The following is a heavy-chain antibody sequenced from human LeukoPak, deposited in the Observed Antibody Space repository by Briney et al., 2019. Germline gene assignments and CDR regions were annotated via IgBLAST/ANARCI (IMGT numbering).Heavy chain of an antibody. V-gene: IGHV3-21*04. CDR3: ARGSYGAYDS. CDR1: GLTFNSET. CDR2: ISSDSAWI. D-gene: IGHD4/OR15-4a*01. J-gene: IGHJ4*02. Sequence: GGSLRLSCAASGLTFNSETMNWVPQAPGKGLEWVSAISSDSAWIYYADSVKGGFTISRDNPKNSLYLQMNYLRAEDTAVYYCARGSYGAYDSWGQGNLVTVSS.